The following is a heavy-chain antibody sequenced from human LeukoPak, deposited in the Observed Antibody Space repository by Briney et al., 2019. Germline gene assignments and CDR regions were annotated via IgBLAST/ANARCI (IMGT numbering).Heavy chain of an antibody. CDR1: DFTFISNW. D-gene: IGHD2-21*02. CDR3: ARDGVTSSVVY. V-gene: IGHV3-7*01. J-gene: IGHJ4*02. CDR2: IKEDGSRK. Sequence: GGSLRLSCAASDFTFISNWMSWVRQAPGKGLQWVANIKEDGSRKYYVDSVKGRFTISRDNAKKSLYLQMNSLRVEDTAVYYCARDGVTSSVVYWGQGTLVTVSS.